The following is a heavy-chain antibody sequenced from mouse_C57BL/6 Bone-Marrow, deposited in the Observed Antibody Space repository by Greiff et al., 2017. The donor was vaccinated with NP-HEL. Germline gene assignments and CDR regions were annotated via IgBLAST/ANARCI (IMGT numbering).Heavy chain of an antibody. V-gene: IGHV1-61*01. D-gene: IGHD2-1*01. CDR3: ARSGNL. CDR2: LYPSDSET. Sequence: QVQLQQPGAELVRPGSSVKLSCKASGYTFTSYWMDWVKQRPGQGLEWIGNLYPSDSETHYNQKFKDKATLTVDKSSSTAYMQLSSLTSEDSAVYYCARSGNLWGQGTLVTVSA. CDR1: GYTFTSYW. J-gene: IGHJ3*01.